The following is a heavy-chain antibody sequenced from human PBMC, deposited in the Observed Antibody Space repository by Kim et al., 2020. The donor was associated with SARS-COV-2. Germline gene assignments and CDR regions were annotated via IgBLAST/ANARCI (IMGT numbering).Heavy chain of an antibody. Sequence: SETLSLTCSVSGGSISDFYWSWIRQSPGKGLEWIGYIYHTGSTNYTPSLRSRVTVSVDTSNQFSLTLSSVTAADTAVYYCARHRGGGPLGWRAFDIWGQG. D-gene: IGHD1-26*01. J-gene: IGHJ3*02. V-gene: IGHV4-59*08. CDR3: ARHRGGGPLGWRAFDI. CDR1: GGSISDFY. CDR2: IYHTGST.